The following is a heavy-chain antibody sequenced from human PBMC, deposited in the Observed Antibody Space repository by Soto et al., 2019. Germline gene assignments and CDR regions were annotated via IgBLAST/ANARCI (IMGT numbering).Heavy chain of an antibody. V-gene: IGHV3-7*01. CDR2: IKEDGSEK. J-gene: IGHJ1*01. CDR1: GFSFSSHW. D-gene: IGHD1-1*01. Sequence: VQRVESGGGLVQPGGSLRLSCAASGFSFSSHWMTWVRQAPGKGLEWVANIKEDGSEKYYVGSVRGRFNICRDNAKNSLYLQLNSLRVEDTAVYYCSRAYIDWSDDPFYAWGQGTLVTGSS. CDR3: SRAYIDWSDDPFYA.